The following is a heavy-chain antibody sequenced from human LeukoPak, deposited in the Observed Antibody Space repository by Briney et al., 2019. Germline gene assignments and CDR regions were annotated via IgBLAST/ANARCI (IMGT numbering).Heavy chain of an antibody. V-gene: IGHV4-38-2*01. CDR2: LYHSDSA. CDR1: GYSISNGYY. Sequence: SETLSLTCAVSGYSISNGYYWVWIRQPPGRGLEWIGSLYHSDSAYYNTSPRSRVSMSVDTSKNQFSLTLSFVTAADTAVYYCARQHDSYYYYYIDVWGSGTTVTASS. CDR3: ARQHDSYYYYYIDV. J-gene: IGHJ6*03.